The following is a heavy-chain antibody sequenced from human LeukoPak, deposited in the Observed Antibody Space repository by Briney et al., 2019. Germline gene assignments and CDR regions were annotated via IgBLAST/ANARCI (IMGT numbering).Heavy chain of an antibody. J-gene: IGHJ3*02. V-gene: IGHV3-21*01. CDR1: GFTFSSYS. CDR3: AKTRADAFDI. CDR2: ISSSSSYI. Sequence: GGSLRLSCAASGFTFSSYSMNWVRQAPGKGLEWVSSISSSSSYIYYADSVKGRFTIPRDNAKNSLYLQMNSLRAEDTAVYYCAKTRADAFDIWGQGTMVTVSS.